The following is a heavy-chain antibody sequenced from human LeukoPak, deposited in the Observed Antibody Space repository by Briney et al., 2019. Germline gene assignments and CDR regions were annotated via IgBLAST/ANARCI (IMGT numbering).Heavy chain of an antibody. CDR3: ARESESYDFDY. CDR1: GFTFSSYA. J-gene: IGHJ4*02. CDR2: ISYDGSNK. Sequence: PGGSLRRSCAASGFTFSSYAMHWVRQAPGKGLEWVAVISYDGSNKYYADSVKGRFTISRDNSKNTLYLQMNSLRAEDTAVYYCARESESYDFDYWGQGTLVTVSS. D-gene: IGHD1-26*01. V-gene: IGHV3-30-3*01.